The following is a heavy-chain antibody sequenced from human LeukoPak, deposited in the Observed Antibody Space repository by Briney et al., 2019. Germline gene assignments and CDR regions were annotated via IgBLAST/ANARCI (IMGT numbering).Heavy chain of an antibody. J-gene: IGHJ4*02. Sequence: PGGSLRLSCAASGFTFSNAWMSWVRQAPGKGLEWVSGISRSGDNTFYADSVKGRFTISRDNPKNTLYLQMNNLRAEDTAVYYCAKIPTLRCSGGSCSFDYWGQGTLVTVSS. D-gene: IGHD2-15*01. CDR2: ISRSGDNT. V-gene: IGHV3-23*01. CDR3: AKIPTLRCSGGSCSFDY. CDR1: GFTFSNAW.